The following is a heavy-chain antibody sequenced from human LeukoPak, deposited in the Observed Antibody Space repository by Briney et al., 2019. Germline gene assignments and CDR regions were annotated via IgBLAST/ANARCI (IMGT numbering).Heavy chain of an antibody. CDR3: ASSGCSSTSCYIEEYYFDY. Sequence: PGGSLRLSCGASGFTFSSYEMNWVRQAPGKGLEWVSYISSSGSTMYYADSVKGRFTISRDNAKNSLYLQMNSLRAEDTAVYYCASSGCSSTSCYIEEYYFDYWGQGTLVTVSS. J-gene: IGHJ4*02. V-gene: IGHV3-48*03. CDR1: GFTFSSYE. D-gene: IGHD2-2*01. CDR2: ISSSGSTM.